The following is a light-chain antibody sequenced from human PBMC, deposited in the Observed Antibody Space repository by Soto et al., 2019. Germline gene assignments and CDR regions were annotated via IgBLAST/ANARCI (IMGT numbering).Light chain of an antibody. CDR3: SSFTSSSTLYV. CDR2: DVS. J-gene: IGLJ1*01. V-gene: IGLV2-14*01. Sequence: QSALTQPASVSGSPGQSITISCAGTSSDVGGYKDVSWYQQHPGKAPKLMISDVSDRPSGVSTRFSGSRSGNTAFLTISGLQAEDEADYYCSSFTSSSTLYVFGTGTKLTVL. CDR1: SSDVGGYKD.